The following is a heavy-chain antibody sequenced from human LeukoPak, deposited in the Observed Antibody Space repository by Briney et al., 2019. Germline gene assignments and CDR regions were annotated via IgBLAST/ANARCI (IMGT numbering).Heavy chain of an antibody. CDR1: GGSISSGDYY. CDR3: ARGLRWSFDQ. V-gene: IGHV4-30-4*01. CDR2: IYYSGNM. D-gene: IGHD4-23*01. Sequence: PSETLSLTCTVSGGSISSGDYYWSWIRQPPGKGLEWIGYIYYSGNMYYNPSLRSRVTISVDTSRNQFSVRLTSVTAADTAIYYCARGLRWSFDQWGQGTLVTVSS. J-gene: IGHJ4*02.